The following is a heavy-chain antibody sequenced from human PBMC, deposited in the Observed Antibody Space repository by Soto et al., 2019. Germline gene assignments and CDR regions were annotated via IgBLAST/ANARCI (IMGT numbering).Heavy chain of an antibody. V-gene: IGHV4-61*01. D-gene: IGHD6-13*01. Sequence: SETLSLTCTVSGGSVSSARYYWSWIRQPPGKGREWIGFIDYSGSTTYSPSLSSRVTISVDTAKNQFSLSLISVTAADTAFYCCARINWFGSSWYYFDYWGQGTPVTVSS. CDR2: IDYSGST. J-gene: IGHJ4*02. CDR3: ARINWFGSSWYYFDY. CDR1: GGSVSSARYY.